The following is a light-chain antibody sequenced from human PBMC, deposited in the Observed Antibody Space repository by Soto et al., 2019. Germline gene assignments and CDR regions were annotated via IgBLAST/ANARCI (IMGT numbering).Light chain of an antibody. CDR1: QSVSSY. Sequence: EIVLTQSPATLSLSPGERGTLSCRASQSVSSYLAWYQQKPGQAPRLLIYDASNRATGIPARFSGSGSGTDITLTISSLEPEDFAVYYCQQRRTFGQGTKVEIK. J-gene: IGKJ1*01. V-gene: IGKV3-11*01. CDR2: DAS. CDR3: QQRRT.